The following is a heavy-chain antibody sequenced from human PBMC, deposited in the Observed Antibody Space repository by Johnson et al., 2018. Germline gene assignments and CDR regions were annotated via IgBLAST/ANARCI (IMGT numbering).Heavy chain of an antibody. CDR3: AKDDSHDYGGNAVHGMDV. D-gene: IGHD4-23*01. CDR2: IGTAGDT. CDR1: GFPFSSHA. V-gene: IGHV3-13*01. J-gene: IGHJ6*02. Sequence: VQLVQSGGGVVQXGRSLRLSCAPSGFPFSSHAMYWIRQSPGKGLDWVSAIGTAGDTLCPGSVKGRVTIPRDNAKNSLYPQMNSLRAEDTALYYSAKDDSHDYGGNAVHGMDVWGQGTTVTVSS.